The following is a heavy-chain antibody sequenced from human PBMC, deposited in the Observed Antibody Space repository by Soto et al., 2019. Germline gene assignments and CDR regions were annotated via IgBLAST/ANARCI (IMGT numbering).Heavy chain of an antibody. CDR2: IGYDGSNK. V-gene: IGHV3-33*01. CDR1: GFTFSSYG. D-gene: IGHD6-13*01. CDR3: ASWGIAAGDY. J-gene: IGHJ4*02. Sequence: QVQLVESGGGVVQPGRSLRLSCAASGFTFSSYGMHWVRQAPGKGLEWVAVIGYDGSNKYYADSVKGRFTISRDNSKNTMYLKMNSLRAEDVAVYYCASWGIAAGDYWGQGTLVTVSS.